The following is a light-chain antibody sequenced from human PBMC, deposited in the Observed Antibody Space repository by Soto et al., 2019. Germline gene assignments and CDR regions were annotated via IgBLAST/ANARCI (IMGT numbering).Light chain of an antibody. J-gene: IGKJ1*01. Sequence: EIVLTQSPGTLSLSPGEGATLSCRASQSVGSSYLAWYQQKPGQAPRLLIYGASSRATGIPDRFSGSGSGTDFTLTISRLEPEDFAVYYCQQYGSSPWTFGQGTRWIS. V-gene: IGKV3-20*01. CDR2: GAS. CDR3: QQYGSSPWT. CDR1: QSVGSSY.